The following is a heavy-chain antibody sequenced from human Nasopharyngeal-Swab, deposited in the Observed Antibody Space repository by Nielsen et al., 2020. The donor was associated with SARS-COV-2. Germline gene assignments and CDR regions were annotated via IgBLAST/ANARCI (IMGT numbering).Heavy chain of an antibody. D-gene: IGHD3-16*02. V-gene: IGHV7-4-1*02. CDR2: INTNTGNP. J-gene: IGHJ4*02. CDR3: ARRYTALDY. Sequence: WVRQAPGQGLEWMGWINTNTGNPTYAQAFTGRFVFSLDTSVSTAYLQISSLKPEDTAVYYCARRYTALDYWGQGTLVTVSS.